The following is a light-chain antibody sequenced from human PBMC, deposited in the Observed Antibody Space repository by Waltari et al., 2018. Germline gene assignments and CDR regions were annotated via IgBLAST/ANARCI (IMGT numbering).Light chain of an antibody. CDR1: QSVSSY. CDR2: DAS. Sequence: EIVLTQSPATLSLSPGERATLSCRASQSVSSYLAWYQQKPGQAPRLLNYDASNRATGIPARFSGSGSGTDVTLTISSLEPEDFAVYYCQQRSNWPPALTFGGGTKVEIK. J-gene: IGKJ4*01. CDR3: QQRSNWPPALT. V-gene: IGKV3-11*01.